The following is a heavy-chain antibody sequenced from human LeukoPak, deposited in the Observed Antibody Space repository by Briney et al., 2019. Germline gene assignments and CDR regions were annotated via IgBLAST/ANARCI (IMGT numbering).Heavy chain of an antibody. Sequence: GGSLRLSCAASGFTFSSYWMHWVRQAPGKGLVWVSRIKSDGSTRYADSVKGRFTVSRDNAKNTVSLQMNSLRAEDTGVYYCARAPSEIGGYYPEYFRHWGQGTLVILSS. J-gene: IGHJ1*01. CDR3: ARAPSEIGGYYPEYFRH. CDR2: IKSDGST. CDR1: GFTFSSYW. V-gene: IGHV3-74*01. D-gene: IGHD3-22*01.